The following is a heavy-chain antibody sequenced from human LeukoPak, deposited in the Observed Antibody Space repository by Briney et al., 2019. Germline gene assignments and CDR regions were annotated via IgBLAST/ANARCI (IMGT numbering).Heavy chain of an antibody. Sequence: GGSLRLSCAASGCTFSNYGMSWVRQAPGKGLEWVSAISGSGVTKYYADSVKGRFTISRDNAKNSLFLQMNSLRAEDTAVYYCARVLRYCSGGNCYSGGLGYMDVWGKGTTVTISS. CDR1: GCTFSNYG. CDR2: ISGSGVTK. CDR3: ARVLRYCSGGNCYSGGLGYMDV. V-gene: IGHV3-23*01. J-gene: IGHJ6*03. D-gene: IGHD2-15*01.